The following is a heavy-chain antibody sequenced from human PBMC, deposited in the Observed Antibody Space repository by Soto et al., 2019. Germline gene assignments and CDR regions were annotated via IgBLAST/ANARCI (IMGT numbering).Heavy chain of an antibody. CDR1: GFTFSSYA. CDR3: ARELYYYDSSGYYHYYYYGMEG. J-gene: IGHJ6*04. V-gene: IGHV3-30-3*01. D-gene: IGHD3-22*01. Sequence: GGSLRLSCAASGFTFSSYAMHWVRQAPGKGLEWVAVISYDGSNKYYADSVKGRFTISRDNSKNTLYLQMNSLRAEDTAVYYCARELYYYDSSGYYHYYYYGMEGWGKGTMVTVSS. CDR2: ISYDGSNK.